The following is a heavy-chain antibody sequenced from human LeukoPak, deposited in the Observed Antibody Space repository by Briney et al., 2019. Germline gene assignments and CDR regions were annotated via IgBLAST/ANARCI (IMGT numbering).Heavy chain of an antibody. D-gene: IGHD3-10*01. V-gene: IGHV4-61*02. CDR2: FSASGNS. CDR1: GDSISSDDFY. Sequence: SETLSLTCTVSGDSISSDDFYWSWIRQPAGKGLEWIGRFSASGNSNYNPSLKSRLTISVDTSKNQFSLKLTSVTAADTAVYYCARVGSYTAPDWGQGTLVTVSS. J-gene: IGHJ4*02. CDR3: ARVGSYTAPD.